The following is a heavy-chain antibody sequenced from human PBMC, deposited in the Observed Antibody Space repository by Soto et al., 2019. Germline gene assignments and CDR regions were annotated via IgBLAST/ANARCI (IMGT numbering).Heavy chain of an antibody. J-gene: IGHJ5*02. CDR2: IYYTGRT. V-gene: IGHV4-61*01. CDR3: ARNHYYYDSSGYKCLDP. D-gene: IGHD3-22*01. Sequence: SETLSLTCTVSGVSVRSVSFYWTWIRQPPGKGLEWIGYIYYTGRTNYNPSLKSRVSISVDTAKNQFSLKLSSVTAADTAVYYGARNHYYYDSSGYKCLDPWGQGILITVSS. CDR1: GVSVRSVSFY.